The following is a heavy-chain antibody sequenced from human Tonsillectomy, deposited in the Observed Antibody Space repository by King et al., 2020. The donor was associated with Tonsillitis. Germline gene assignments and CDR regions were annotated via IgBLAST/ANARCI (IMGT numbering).Heavy chain of an antibody. J-gene: IGHJ2*01. Sequence: QLVQSGAEVKKPGESLKISCKGSGYTFTNYWIGWVRQIPGKGLEWMGIIYPGDSDTRYSPSFQGQVTISADKSLSTAYLQWRSLKASDTAMYYCARHAVGATYGHWYFDLWGRGTLVTVSS. V-gene: IGHV5-51*01. CDR1: GYTFTNYW. CDR3: ARHAVGATYGHWYFDL. CDR2: IYPGDSDT. D-gene: IGHD1-26*01.